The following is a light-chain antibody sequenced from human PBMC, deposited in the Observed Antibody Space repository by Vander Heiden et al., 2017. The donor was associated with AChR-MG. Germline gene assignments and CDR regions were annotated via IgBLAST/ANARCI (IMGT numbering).Light chain of an antibody. J-gene: IGKJ1*01. CDR2: WAS. CDR1: QSLLYSSNNKNF. CDR3: QQYYNAPWT. V-gene: IGKV4-1*01. Sequence: DIVMTQFPDSLAVSLGERATINCKSSQSLLYSSNNKNFLAWYQQKPGQPPKLLIYWASTRESGVPDRFSGSGSGTDFTLTISSLQAEDVAVYYCQQYYNAPWTFGQGTKVEIK.